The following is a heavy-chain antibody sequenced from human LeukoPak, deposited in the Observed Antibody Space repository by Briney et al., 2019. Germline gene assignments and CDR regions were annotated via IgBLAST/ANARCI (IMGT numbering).Heavy chain of an antibody. Sequence: GGSLRLSCAASGFPFSSYGMHWVRQAPGKGLEWVAVILYDGSNKYYADSVKGRFTISRDNAKNSLYLQMNSLRAEDTALYYCARQEHYDFPFDYWGQGTLVTVSS. D-gene: IGHD3-3*01. CDR3: ARQEHYDFPFDY. CDR1: GFPFSSYG. J-gene: IGHJ4*02. CDR2: ILYDGSNK. V-gene: IGHV3-30*03.